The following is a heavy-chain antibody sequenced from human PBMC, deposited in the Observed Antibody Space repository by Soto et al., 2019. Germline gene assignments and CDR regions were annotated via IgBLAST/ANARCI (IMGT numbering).Heavy chain of an antibody. CDR3: ASRPFYYYGLDV. CDR1: GGSITTAGYS. CDR2: VYHTGNA. V-gene: IGHV4-30-2*01. J-gene: IGHJ6*02. Sequence: PSETLSLTCTVYGGSITTAGYSWSWIRQPPGKALEWIGYVYHTGNAYPKPSLKSRVTISLDRSKNQFSLKMTSVTAADTALYYCASRPFYYYGLDVWGQGTTVTVPS.